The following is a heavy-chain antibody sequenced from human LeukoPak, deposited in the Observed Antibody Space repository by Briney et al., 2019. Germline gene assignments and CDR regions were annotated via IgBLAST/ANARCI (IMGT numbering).Heavy chain of an antibody. J-gene: IGHJ4*02. D-gene: IGHD1-26*01. CDR3: ARGYALYSGRYIDFDY. V-gene: IGHV1-2*02. Sequence: GASVKVPCKASGYTFTGHYMQWVRQAPGQGLEWMGWINPNNGGTNYAQKFQGRVTMTRDTSISTAYMELSRLRSDDTAVYYCARGYALYSGRYIDFDYWGQGTLVTVSS. CDR1: GYTFTGHY. CDR2: INPNNGGT.